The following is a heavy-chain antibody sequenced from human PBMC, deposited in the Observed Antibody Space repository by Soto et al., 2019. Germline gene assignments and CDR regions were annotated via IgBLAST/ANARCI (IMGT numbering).Heavy chain of an antibody. D-gene: IGHD3-3*01. J-gene: IGHJ6*03. CDR2: IKQDGSEK. CDR1: GFTFSSYW. V-gene: IGHV3-7*01. CDR3: ARDSRYDFWSGYHYYYYYYMDV. Sequence: EVQLVESGGGLVQPGGSLRLSCAASGFTFSSYWMSWVRQAPGKGLEWVANIKQDGSEKYYVDSVKGRFTISRDNAKNSLYLQMNSLRAEDTAVYYCARDSRYDFWSGYHYYYYYYMDVWGKGTTLTVSS.